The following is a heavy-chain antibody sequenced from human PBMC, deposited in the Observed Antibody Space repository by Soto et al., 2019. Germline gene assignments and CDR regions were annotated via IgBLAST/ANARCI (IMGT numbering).Heavy chain of an antibody. Sequence: GGSLRLSCAASGFIFSGYWMSWVRQAPGKGLEWVANIKQDGSEKYYVDSVKGRFTISRDNAKNSLYLQMNSLRAEDTAVYYCARATRGSSSAHWGQGTLVTVSS. CDR1: GFIFSGYW. CDR3: ARATRGSSSAH. D-gene: IGHD6-6*01. V-gene: IGHV3-7*03. J-gene: IGHJ4*02. CDR2: IKQDGSEK.